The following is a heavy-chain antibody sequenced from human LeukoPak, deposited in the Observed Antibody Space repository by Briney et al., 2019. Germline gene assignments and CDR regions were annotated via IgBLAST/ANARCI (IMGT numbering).Heavy chain of an antibody. D-gene: IGHD3-22*01. Sequence: PGGSLRLSCSASGLIFNNYGIYWVRQAPGKGLEWVAFIRNDGSDKFYADSVKGRFTISRDNSRNTVYLQMNNLRPQDAALYYCSKEGKIVVGGTQRFGYQYHFYMDVWGKGTTVAISS. CDR2: IRNDGSDK. V-gene: IGHV3-30*02. J-gene: IGHJ6*04. CDR1: GLIFNNYG. CDR3: SKEGKIVVGGTQRFGYQYHFYMDV.